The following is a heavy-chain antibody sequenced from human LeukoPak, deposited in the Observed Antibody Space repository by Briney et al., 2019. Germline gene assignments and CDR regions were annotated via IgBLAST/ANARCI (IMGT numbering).Heavy chain of an antibody. J-gene: IGHJ4*02. CDR2: ISYDGSNK. CDR3: AKDTGYARGEGEFDY. D-gene: IGHD3-16*01. Sequence: PGRSLRLSCAASGFTFSSYDMHWVRQAPGKGLEWVAVISYDGSNKYYADSVKGRFTISRDNSKNTLYLQMNSLRAEDTAVYYCAKDTGYARGEGEFDYWGQGTLVIVSS. CDR1: GFTFSSYD. V-gene: IGHV3-30*18.